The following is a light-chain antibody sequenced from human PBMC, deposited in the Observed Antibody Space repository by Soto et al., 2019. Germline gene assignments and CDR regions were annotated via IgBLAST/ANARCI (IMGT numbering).Light chain of an antibody. Sequence: DIQLTQYPSFMSASVGDSVTITCRASQGISSYLAWYQQTPGKAPKLLIYAASTLQSGVPSRFSGSGSGTEFTLTISSLQPEDFATYCCQQLNSYPRTFGQGTTVEIK. CDR3: QQLNSYPRT. J-gene: IGKJ1*01. CDR1: QGISSY. CDR2: AAS. V-gene: IGKV1-9*01.